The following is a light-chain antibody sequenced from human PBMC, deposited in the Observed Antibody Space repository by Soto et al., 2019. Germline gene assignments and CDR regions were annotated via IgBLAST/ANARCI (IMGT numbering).Light chain of an antibody. CDR1: SSDIGAYNF. J-gene: IGLJ2*01. CDR3: TSWTTSTTMI. CDR2: DVN. V-gene: IGLV2-14*03. Sequence: VLTQAASVSVFPGQSSTISCTGTSSDIGAYNFVSWYQQHPGKAPKLMLYDVNIRPSGVSNRFSGSKSGNTASLTISGLQAEDEADYYCTSWTTSTTMIFGGGTKVTVL.